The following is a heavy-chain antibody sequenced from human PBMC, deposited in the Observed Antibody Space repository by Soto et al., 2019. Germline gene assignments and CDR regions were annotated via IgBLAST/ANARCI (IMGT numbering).Heavy chain of an antibody. V-gene: IGHV3-30*19. D-gene: IGHD6-13*01. CDR2: IPHTENKK. Sequence: QVQLEESGGCVVQPGTSLRLSCVAYGFTFSSYGMHWVRQAPGKGLEWVAVIPHTENKKYYADSVKGRFTISRDNSQNTLFLQMDSLMSEDTAVYYCASTAGGSVRGALDIWGQGTMVTVS. J-gene: IGHJ3*02. CDR1: GFTFSSYG. CDR3: ASTAGGSVRGALDI.